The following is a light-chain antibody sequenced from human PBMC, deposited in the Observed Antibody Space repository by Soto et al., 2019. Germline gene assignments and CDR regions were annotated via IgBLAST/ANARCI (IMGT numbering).Light chain of an antibody. Sequence: EVVLTQSPGTLSLSPGERATLSCRASQSVSSSYLAWYQQKPGQALRLLIYGASSRATGIPDRFSGSGSGTDFTLTISRLEPEDFAVYYCQQFGSSMYIFGQGTKLEIK. CDR3: QQFGSSMYI. V-gene: IGKV3-20*01. CDR2: GAS. CDR1: QSVSSSY. J-gene: IGKJ2*01.